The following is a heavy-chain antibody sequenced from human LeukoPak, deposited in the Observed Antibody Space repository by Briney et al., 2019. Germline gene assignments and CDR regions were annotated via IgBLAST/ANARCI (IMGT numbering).Heavy chain of an antibody. CDR1: GYTFSGYY. CDR2: INPNSGGT. J-gene: IGHJ4*02. Sequence: ASVKVSCKASGYTFSGYYMRWVRQAPGQGLEWMGWINPNSGGTNCAQKFQGRVTMTRDTSISTAYMEVTRLRSDDTAVYYCARGSFYASGNYLVDYWGQGTLITVSS. D-gene: IGHD2/OR15-2a*01. CDR3: ARGSFYASGNYLVDY. V-gene: IGHV1-2*02.